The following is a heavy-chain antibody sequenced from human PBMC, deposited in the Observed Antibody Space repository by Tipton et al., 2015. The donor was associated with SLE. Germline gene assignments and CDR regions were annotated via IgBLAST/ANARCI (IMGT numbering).Heavy chain of an antibody. V-gene: IGHV4-34*01. CDR3: ARGKGYSYGPLDY. J-gene: IGHJ4*02. CDR2: INHSGST. Sequence: TLSLTCAVYGGSFSGYYWSWIRQPPGKGLEWIGEINHSGSTNYNPSLKSRVTISVDTSKNQFSLKLSSVTAADTAVYYCARGKGYSYGPLDYWGQGTPVTVSS. D-gene: IGHD5-18*01. CDR1: GGSFSGYY.